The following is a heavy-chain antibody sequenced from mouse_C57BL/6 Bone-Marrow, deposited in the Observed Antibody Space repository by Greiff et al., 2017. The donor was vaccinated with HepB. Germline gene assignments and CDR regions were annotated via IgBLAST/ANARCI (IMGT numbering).Heavy chain of an antibody. Sequence: VQLVESGPGLVAPSQSLSITCTVSGFSLTSYAISWVRQPPGKGLEWLGVIWTGGGTNYNSALKSRLSISKDNSKSQVFLIMNSLQTDDTARYYCSRRTGSRGSYFDYWGQGTTLTVSS. V-gene: IGHV2-9-1*01. CDR1: GFSLTSYA. CDR3: SRRTGSRGSYFDY. CDR2: IWTGGGT. D-gene: IGHD1-1*01. J-gene: IGHJ2*01.